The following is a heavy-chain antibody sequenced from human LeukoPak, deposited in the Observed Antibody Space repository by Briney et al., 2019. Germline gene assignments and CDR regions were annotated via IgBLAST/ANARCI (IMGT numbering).Heavy chain of an antibody. CDR2: ISGSGGST. CDR3: AKDQGITMIVASKNFDY. J-gene: IGHJ4*02. Sequence: GGSLRLSCAASGFTFSSYAMSWVRQAPGKGLEWVSAISGSGGSTYYADSVKGRFTISRDNSKNTLYLQMNSLRTEDTAVYYCAKDQGITMIVASKNFDYWGQGTLVTVSS. CDR1: GFTFSSYA. V-gene: IGHV3-23*01. D-gene: IGHD3-22*01.